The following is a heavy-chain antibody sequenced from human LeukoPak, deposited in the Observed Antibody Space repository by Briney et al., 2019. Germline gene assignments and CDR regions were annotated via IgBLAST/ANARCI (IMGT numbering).Heavy chain of an antibody. Sequence: SETLSLTCTVSGGSISSGGYYWSWILQHPGKGLEWIEYIYYSGRTYYNPSLKSRVTISVDTSKNQFSLKLSSVTAADTAVYYCARGVVGGTYDAFDIWGQGTTVTVSS. CDR1: GGSISSGGYY. J-gene: IGHJ3*02. V-gene: IGHV4-31*03. D-gene: IGHD1-26*01. CDR3: ARGVVGGTYDAFDI. CDR2: IYYSGRT.